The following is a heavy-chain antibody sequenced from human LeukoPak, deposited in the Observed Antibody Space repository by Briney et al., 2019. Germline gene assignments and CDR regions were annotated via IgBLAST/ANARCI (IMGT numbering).Heavy chain of an antibody. CDR3: ARGRPSTMTDRTASVFDY. Sequence: SETLSLTCTISGASIDSYYWSWIRQPPGKGLEWIGEINHSGSTNYNPSLKSRVTISVDTSKNQFSLKLSSVTAADTAVYYCARGRPSTMTDRTASVFDYWGQGTLVTVSS. D-gene: IGHD3-22*01. V-gene: IGHV4-34*01. CDR1: GASIDSYY. CDR2: INHSGST. J-gene: IGHJ4*02.